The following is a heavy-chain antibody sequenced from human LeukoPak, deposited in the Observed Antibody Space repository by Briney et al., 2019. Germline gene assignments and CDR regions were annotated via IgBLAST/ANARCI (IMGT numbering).Heavy chain of an antibody. D-gene: IGHD1-14*01. Sequence: PSETLSLTCTVSGGSFIGYLWSWLRQPPGKGLEWIGEINYNGQITNYNPSLKSRLTMSVDTPKNHFSLRLSSVTAADTAVYYCTRSGLTGMRKYTRPDYYYYGMDVWGQGTAVTVSS. CDR2: INYNGQIT. CDR3: TRSGLTGMRKYTRPDYYYYGMDV. CDR1: GGSFIGYL. J-gene: IGHJ6*02. V-gene: IGHV4-34*01.